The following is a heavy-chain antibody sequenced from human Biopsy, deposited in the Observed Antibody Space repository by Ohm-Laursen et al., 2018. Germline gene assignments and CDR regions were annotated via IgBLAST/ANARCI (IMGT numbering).Heavy chain of an antibody. Sequence: SLRLSCTASGYTFDDHSMHWVRQVPGRGLEWVSSITWNSGIMDYADSVRGRFTISRDNAKNSLYLQMNSLRAEDTALYYCAKDSLYLGGGSLNFASWGQAPLVTVPS. CDR3: AKDSLYLGGGSLNFAS. V-gene: IGHV3-9*01. CDR1: GYTFDDHS. CDR2: ITWNSGIM. D-gene: IGHD3-16*01. J-gene: IGHJ1*01.